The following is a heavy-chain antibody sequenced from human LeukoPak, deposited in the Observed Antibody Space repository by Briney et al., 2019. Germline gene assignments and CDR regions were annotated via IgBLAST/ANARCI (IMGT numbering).Heavy chain of an antibody. CDR3: AKDRSQYYYGSGTNPSAFDI. CDR2: IYSGGST. J-gene: IGHJ3*02. Sequence: GGSLRLSCAASGFTVSSNYMSWVRQAPGKGLEWVSVIYSGGSTYYADSVKGRFTISRDNSRNTLYLQMNSLRAEDTAVYYCAKDRSQYYYGSGTNPSAFDIWGQGTMVTVSS. D-gene: IGHD3-10*01. CDR1: GFTVSSNY. V-gene: IGHV3-53*01.